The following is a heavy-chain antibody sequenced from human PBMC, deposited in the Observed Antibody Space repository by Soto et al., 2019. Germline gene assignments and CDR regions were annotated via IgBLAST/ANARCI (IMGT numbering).Heavy chain of an antibody. CDR3: ARAPRSIATPRVYYSYGMDV. CDR2: VSYDGKDS. D-gene: IGHD6-6*01. J-gene: IGHJ6*02. V-gene: IGHV3-30*03. Sequence: QVQLVESGGGVVQPGRSLRLSCGASGFSFNNYAMHWVRQAPGKGLEWVSLVSYDGKDSYYADSVKGRFTISRDSSTNTVTLEMNNLRTEDTAVYYCARAPRSIATPRVYYSYGMDVWGQGTTVTVTS. CDR1: GFSFNNYA.